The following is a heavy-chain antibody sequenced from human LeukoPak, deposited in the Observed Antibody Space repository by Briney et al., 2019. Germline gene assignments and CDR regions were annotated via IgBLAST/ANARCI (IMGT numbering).Heavy chain of an antibody. CDR2: ISYDGSNK. Sequence: GGSLRLSCAASGFTFSSYAMHWVRQAPGKGLEWVAVISYDGSNKYYADPVKGRFTISRDNSKNTLYLQMNSLRAEDTAVYYCARESLTYDILTGSFSYYGMDVWGQGTTVTVSS. V-gene: IGHV3-30*04. J-gene: IGHJ6*02. CDR3: ARESLTYDILTGSFSYYGMDV. D-gene: IGHD3-9*01. CDR1: GFTFSSYA.